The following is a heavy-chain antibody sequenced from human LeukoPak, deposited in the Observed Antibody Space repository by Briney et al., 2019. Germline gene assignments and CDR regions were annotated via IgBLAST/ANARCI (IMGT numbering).Heavy chain of an antibody. V-gene: IGHV4-34*12. CDR2: IVHSGNT. CDR1: GVSFSGYY. CDR3: TRFGSSTWYKGAFDI. D-gene: IGHD6-13*01. J-gene: IGHJ3*02. Sequence: KPSETLSLTCAVYGVSFSGYYWSWIRQPPGKGLEWIGEIVHSGNTKYNPSLKSRVTLSVDTSKNQFSLNLTSVTAADTAVYYCTRFGSSTWYKGAFDIWGQGTMVTVAS.